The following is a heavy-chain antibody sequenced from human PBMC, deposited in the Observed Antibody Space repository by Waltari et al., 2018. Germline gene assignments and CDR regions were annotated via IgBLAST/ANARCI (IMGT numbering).Heavy chain of an antibody. V-gene: IGHV2-5*02. CDR1: GFSLSTSGVG. CDR2: IYWDDDK. J-gene: IGHJ4*02. CDR3: AHRRGYYDSSGYRTFDY. D-gene: IGHD3-22*01. Sequence: QITLKESGPTLVKPTQTLTLTCTFSGFSLSTSGVGVGWIRQPPGKALEWLALIYWDDDKRYSPSLKSRLTITKDTSKNQVVLTMTNMDPVDTATYYCAHRRGYYDSSGYRTFDYWGQGTLVTVSS.